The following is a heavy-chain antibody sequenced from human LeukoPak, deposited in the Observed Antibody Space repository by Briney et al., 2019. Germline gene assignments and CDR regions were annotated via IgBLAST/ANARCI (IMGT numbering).Heavy chain of an antibody. V-gene: IGHV1-2*02. CDR1: GYSFYRHY. Sequence: ASVTVFCKPRGYSFYRHYMLELQQAPGQGLEWMGWINPNSGGTKYAQKFQGRVTMTRDTSISTAYIELSRLRSVSTAVYYCESDEQAVWFNSCRYYNPSADWGQGTLVTVSS. CDR2: INPNSGGT. D-gene: IGHD3-10*01. CDR3: ESDEQAVWFNSCRYYNPSAD. J-gene: IGHJ4*02.